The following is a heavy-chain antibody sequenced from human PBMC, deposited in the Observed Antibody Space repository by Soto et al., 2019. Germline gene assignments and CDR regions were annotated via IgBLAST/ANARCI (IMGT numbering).Heavy chain of an antibody. Sequence: ASVKVSCKASGYTFTSYGISWVRQAPGQGLEWMGWISAYNGNTNYAQKLQGRVTMTTDTSTSTAYMELRSLRSDDTAVYYCARDCSSTSCHNNFDYWGQGTLVTVSS. V-gene: IGHV1-18*01. CDR3: ARDCSSTSCHNNFDY. CDR1: GYTFTSYG. D-gene: IGHD2-2*02. CDR2: ISAYNGNT. J-gene: IGHJ4*02.